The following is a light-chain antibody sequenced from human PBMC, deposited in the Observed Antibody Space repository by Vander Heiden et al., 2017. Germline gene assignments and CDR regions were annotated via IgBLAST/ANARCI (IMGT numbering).Light chain of an antibody. CDR2: SND. CDR1: GSNIGNNI. J-gene: IGLJ3*02. CDR3: TSWDDSLTGWL. V-gene: IGLV1-44*01. Sequence: QSVLTQPPSASATPGQRVTISCSGSGSNIGNNIVNWYQQLPGTAPKLLIYSNDERPSGVPDRFSGSKSGTSASLAISGLQSEDEALYYCTSWDDSLTGWLFGGGTML.